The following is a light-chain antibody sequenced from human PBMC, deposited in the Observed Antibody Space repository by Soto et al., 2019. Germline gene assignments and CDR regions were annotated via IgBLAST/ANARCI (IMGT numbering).Light chain of an antibody. J-gene: IGLJ1*01. V-gene: IGLV2-14*03. CDR3: SSYTGSSTYV. CDR2: DVS. Sequence: QSALTQPASVSGSPGQSITISCTGTRSDVGGYNYVSWYQQHPGKAPKLMIYDVSNRPSGVSNRFSGSKSGNTASLTISGLQADDESDYYCSSYTGSSTYVFGTGTKVTVL. CDR1: RSDVGGYNY.